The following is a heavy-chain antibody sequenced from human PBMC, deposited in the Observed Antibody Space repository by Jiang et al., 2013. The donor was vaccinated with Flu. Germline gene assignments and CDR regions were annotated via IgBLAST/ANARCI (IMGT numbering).Heavy chain of an antibody. Sequence: VQLVESGVEVKKPGASVKVSCKASGDTFTNSGFSWVRQAPGQGLEWMGWISAYNGNTNYAQKLQGRVTMTTDTSTSTAYMELRSLRSDDTAVYYCARDHPTGXPLDSYFYYYMDVWGKGTTVTVSS. D-gene: IGHD2-8*02. CDR2: ISAYNGNT. J-gene: IGHJ6*03. CDR1: GDTFTNSG. V-gene: IGHV1-18*01. CDR3: ARDHPTGXPLDSYFYYYMDV.